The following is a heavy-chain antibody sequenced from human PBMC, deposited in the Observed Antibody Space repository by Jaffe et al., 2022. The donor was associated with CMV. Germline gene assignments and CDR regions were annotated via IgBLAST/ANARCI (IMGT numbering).Heavy chain of an antibody. J-gene: IGHJ3*02. V-gene: IGHV3-64*01. D-gene: IGHD3-22*01. CDR3: ARRGDSSGYYFGANAFDI. CDR1: GFTFSSYA. CDR2: ISSNGGST. Sequence: EVQLVESGGGLVQPGGSLRLSCAASGFTFSSYAMHWVRQAPGKGLEYVSAISSNGGSTYYANSVKGRFTISRDNSKNTLYLQMGSLRAEDMAVYYCARRGDSSGYYFGANAFDIWGQGTMVTVSS.